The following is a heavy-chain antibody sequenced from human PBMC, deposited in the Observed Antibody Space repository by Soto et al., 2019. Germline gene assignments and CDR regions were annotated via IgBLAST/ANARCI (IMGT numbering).Heavy chain of an antibody. CDR1: GFSLSNSGVG. V-gene: IGHV2-5*02. D-gene: IGHD3-10*01. Sequence: QITLKESGPTLVEPTQTLTLTCSFSGFSLSNSGVGVGWFRQAPGKALECLGIIYWDNDRRYNPSLKDRLSITTHPSQNLVVVTMTYMEPVDTGTYYCAPRVSYSVSWDVGWFDSWGQGTPVTVS. CDR3: APRVSYSVSWDVGWFDS. J-gene: IGHJ5*01. CDR2: IYWDNDR.